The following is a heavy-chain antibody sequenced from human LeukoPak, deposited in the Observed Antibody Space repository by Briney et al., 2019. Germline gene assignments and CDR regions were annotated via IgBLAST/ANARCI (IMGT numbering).Heavy chain of an antibody. CDR3: AKAASSSWPSYYYGMDV. Sequence: GGSLRLSCAASGFSVSSNYMSWVRQAPGMGLEWVSVITGSGGNTYYADSVKGRFTISKDNSKNTVYLQMSSLRVDDTAVYYCAKAASSSWPSYYYGMDVWGQGTTVTVSS. J-gene: IGHJ6*02. CDR1: GFSVSSNY. V-gene: IGHV3-23*01. CDR2: ITGSGGNT. D-gene: IGHD6-13*01.